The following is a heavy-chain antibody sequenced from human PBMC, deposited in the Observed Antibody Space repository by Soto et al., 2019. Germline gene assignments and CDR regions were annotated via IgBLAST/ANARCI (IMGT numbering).Heavy chain of an antibody. Sequence: GGSLRLSCVVSGVTFVDYVFSWVRQAPGKGLEWVAGMSHHGKNTYFADSVKGRFNISRDNSKNTMYLHMNGLRAEDTALYYCVKDKSLSSILESVTLGFDSWGKGTPVTVSS. CDR2: MSHHGKNT. CDR3: VKDKSLSSILESVTLGFDS. CDR1: GVTFVDYV. J-gene: IGHJ5*01. D-gene: IGHD1-1*01. V-gene: IGHV3-23*01.